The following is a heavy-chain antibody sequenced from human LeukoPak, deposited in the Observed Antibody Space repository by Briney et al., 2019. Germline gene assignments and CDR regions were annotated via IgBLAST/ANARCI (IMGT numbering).Heavy chain of an antibody. CDR2: IKQDGSEK. CDR3: ARDFDAGDH. J-gene: IGHJ4*02. CDR1: GFTFSSYW. D-gene: IGHD3-9*01. Sequence: GGSLRLSCAASGFTFSSYWLTWVRQAPGKGLEWVANIKQDGSEKNYVDSVKGRFTISRDNAKNSLFLQMDSLRAEDTAVYYCARDFDAGDHWGQGTLVTVSS. V-gene: IGHV3-7*01.